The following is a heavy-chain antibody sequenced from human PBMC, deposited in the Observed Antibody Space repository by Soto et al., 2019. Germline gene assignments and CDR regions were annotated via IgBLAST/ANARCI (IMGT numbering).Heavy chain of an antibody. Sequence: PGGSLRLSCAASGFTFSSYSMNWVRQAPGKGLEWVSYISSSSSTIYYADSVKGRFTISRDNAKNSLYLQMNSLRDEDTAVYYCARVNRQPYYYYGMDVWGQGTTVTVSS. V-gene: IGHV3-48*02. D-gene: IGHD5-18*01. CDR2: ISSSSSTI. J-gene: IGHJ6*02. CDR1: GFTFSSYS. CDR3: ARVNRQPYYYYGMDV.